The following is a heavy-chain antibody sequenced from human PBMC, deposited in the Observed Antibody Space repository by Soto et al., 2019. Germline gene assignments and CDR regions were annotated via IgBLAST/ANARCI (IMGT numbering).Heavy chain of an antibody. J-gene: IGHJ4*02. CDR3: ARGGHVVVVTAALDY. D-gene: IGHD2-21*02. V-gene: IGHV1-46*01. Sequence: QVQLMQSGAEVKKPGASVKVSCKASGDTFTNYYIHWVRQAPGQGLEWMGTVNPSGGHTTYAQHFLGRVTMTRDRSTSTLYMVLTSLTSDDTAVYYCARGGHVVVVTAALDYWGQGTLVTVSS. CDR2: VNPSGGHT. CDR1: GDTFTNYY.